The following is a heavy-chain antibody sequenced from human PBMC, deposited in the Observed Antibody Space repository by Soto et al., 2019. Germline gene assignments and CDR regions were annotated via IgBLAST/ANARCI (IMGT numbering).Heavy chain of an antibody. CDR2: ISYDGSNK. CDR3: ARDGRRYYYDSSGAPDAFDI. CDR1: GFTFSSYA. J-gene: IGHJ3*02. V-gene: IGHV3-30-3*01. Sequence: LRLSFAASGFTFSSYAMHWVRQAPGKGLEWVAVISYDGSNKYYADSVKGRFTISRDNSKNTLYLQMNSLRAEDTAVYYCARDGRRYYYDSSGAPDAFDIWGQGTMVTVSS. D-gene: IGHD3-22*01.